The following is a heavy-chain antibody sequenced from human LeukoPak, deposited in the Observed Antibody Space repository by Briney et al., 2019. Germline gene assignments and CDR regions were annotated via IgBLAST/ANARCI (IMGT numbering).Heavy chain of an antibody. V-gene: IGHV4-30-2*01. CDR2: IYHSGST. J-gene: IGHJ5*02. CDR3: ARDFGGLGDEAAARNLNWFDP. CDR1: GGSISSGGYY. D-gene: IGHD2-15*01. Sequence: SETLSFTCTVSGGSISSGGYYWSWIRQPPGKGLEWIGYIYHSGSTYYNPSLKSRVTISVDRSKNQFSLKLSSVTAADTAVYYCARDFGGLGDEAAARNLNWFDPWGQGTLVTVSS.